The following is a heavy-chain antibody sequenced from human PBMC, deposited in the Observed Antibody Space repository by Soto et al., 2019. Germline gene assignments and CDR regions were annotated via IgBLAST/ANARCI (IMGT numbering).Heavy chain of an antibody. CDR2: LITRGSSESA. J-gene: IGHJ3*02. Sequence: EGLLLESGGGLVQPGGSLRLSCAASGFTFSAYSMNWVRQAPGEGLEWVSALITRGSSESAHYAESVKGRFTISRDNSKNTLYLQLNSLRAEDTAIYYCVKDGWDIWGRGTMVTVSS. D-gene: IGHD3-10*01. V-gene: IGHV3-23*01. CDR1: GFTFSAYS. CDR3: VKDGWDI.